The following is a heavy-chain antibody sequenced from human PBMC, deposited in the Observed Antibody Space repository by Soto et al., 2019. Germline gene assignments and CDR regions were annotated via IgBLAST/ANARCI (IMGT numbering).Heavy chain of an antibody. CDR2: ISGSGGST. V-gene: IGHV3-23*01. CDR3: AKDPRYYYGSGSYSYVDWFDP. J-gene: IGHJ5*02. CDR1: GFTFSSYA. Sequence: GGSLRLSCAASGFTFSSYAMSWVRQAPGKGLEWVSAISGSGGSTYYADSVKGRFTISRDNSKNTLYLQMNSLRAEDTAVYYCAKDPRYYYGSGSYSYVDWFDPWGQGTLVTVSS. D-gene: IGHD3-10*01.